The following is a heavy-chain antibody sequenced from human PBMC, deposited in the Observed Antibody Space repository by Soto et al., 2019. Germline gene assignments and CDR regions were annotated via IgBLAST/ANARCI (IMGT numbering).Heavy chain of an antibody. Sequence: SVKVSCKASGGTFSSYAISWVRQAPGQGLEWMGGIIPIFGTANYAQKFQGRVTITADESTSTAYMELSSLRSEDTAVYYCCNLSSGGYYYYYGMDVWGQGTTVTSP. CDR3: CNLSSGGYYYYYGMDV. J-gene: IGHJ6*02. D-gene: IGHD2-15*01. V-gene: IGHV1-69*13. CDR1: GGTFSSYA. CDR2: IIPIFGTA.